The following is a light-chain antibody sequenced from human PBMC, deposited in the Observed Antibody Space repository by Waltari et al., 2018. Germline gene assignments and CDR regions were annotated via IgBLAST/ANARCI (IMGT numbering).Light chain of an antibody. V-gene: IGKV1-39*01. J-gene: IGKJ4*01. Sequence: DIQMTQSPASLSASLRDSVIITCRARQSMVTYVNWYQRKPGEAPELLIHAASSLQSGVPSRFSGSGSGTDFTLTISSLQPEDFATYYCQQTYMWPTTFSEGKKGE. CDR1: QSMVTY. CDR3: QQTYMWPTT. CDR2: AAS.